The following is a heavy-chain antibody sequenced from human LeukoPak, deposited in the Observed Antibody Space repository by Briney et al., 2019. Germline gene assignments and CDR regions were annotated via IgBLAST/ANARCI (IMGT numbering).Heavy chain of an antibody. V-gene: IGHV4-59*01. CDR1: GGSISSYY. Sequence: PSETLSLTCTVSGGSISSYYWSWIRQPPGKGLEWIGYIYYSGSTNYNPSLKSRVTISVDTSKNQFSLKLSSVTAADTAVYYCARADKFSYYGMDVWGQGTTVTVSS. CDR2: IYYSGST. CDR3: ARADKFSYYGMDV. J-gene: IGHJ6*02.